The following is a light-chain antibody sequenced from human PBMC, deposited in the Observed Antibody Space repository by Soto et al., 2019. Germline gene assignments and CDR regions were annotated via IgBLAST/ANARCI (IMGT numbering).Light chain of an antibody. CDR1: NSNIGRYS. Sequence: QSVLTQPPSLSGTPGQTVTISCSGTNSNIGRYSVNWYQHFPVTAPKILIYSDDERPSGVPDRFSGSKAGTSASLAISGLQSEDEAEYYWAAWDDNLNGPLFGGGTKLTVL. CDR2: SDD. CDR3: AAWDDNLNGPL. V-gene: IGLV1-44*01. J-gene: IGLJ3*02.